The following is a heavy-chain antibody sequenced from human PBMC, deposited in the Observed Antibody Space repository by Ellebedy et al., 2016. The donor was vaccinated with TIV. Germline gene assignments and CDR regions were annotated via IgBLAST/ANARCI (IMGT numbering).Heavy chain of an antibody. V-gene: IGHV3-23*01. D-gene: IGHD6-13*01. CDR2: ITPGGASI. Sequence: PGGSLRLSCAASGFTLSSYAMSWVRQAPGKGLEWVASITPGGASIYYADSVKGRFTVSRDNSRPTLYLQLNSPRADDTAVYYCAKSAGIAVASCMDVWGQGTTVTVSS. J-gene: IGHJ6*02. CDR3: AKSAGIAVASCMDV. CDR1: GFTLSSYA.